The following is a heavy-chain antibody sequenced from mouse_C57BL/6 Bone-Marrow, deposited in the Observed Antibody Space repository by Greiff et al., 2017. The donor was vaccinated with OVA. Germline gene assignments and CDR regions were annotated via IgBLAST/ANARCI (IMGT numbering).Heavy chain of an antibody. D-gene: IGHD1-1*01. V-gene: IGHV1-81*01. CDR2: IYPRSGNT. CDR3: ASPRYYFGPAWFAY. Sequence: QVQLKQSGAELARPGASVKLSCKASGYTFTSYGISWVKQRTGQGLEWIGEIYPRSGNTYYNEKFKGKATLTADKSSSTAYMELRSLTSEDSAVYFCASPRYYFGPAWFAYWGQGTLVTVSA. CDR1: GYTFTSYG. J-gene: IGHJ3*01.